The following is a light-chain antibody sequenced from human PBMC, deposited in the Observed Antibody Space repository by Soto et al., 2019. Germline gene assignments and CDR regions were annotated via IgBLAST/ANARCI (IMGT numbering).Light chain of an antibody. J-gene: IGKJ1*01. Sequence: IQMTQSPSSLSASVGDRVTITCRASQSISSWLAWYQQKPGKAPKLLIYDASSLESGVPSRFSGSGSGTEFTLTISSLQPDDFANYYCQQYNTTGTFGQGTKVDIK. CDR3: QQYNTTGT. V-gene: IGKV1-5*01. CDR1: QSISSW. CDR2: DAS.